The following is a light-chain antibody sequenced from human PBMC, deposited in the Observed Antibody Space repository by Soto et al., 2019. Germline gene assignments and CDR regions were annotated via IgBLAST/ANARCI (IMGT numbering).Light chain of an antibody. CDR3: QHYVTSSIT. Sequence: EIVLTQSPVTLSLSPAETATFSCRSSQSVTSTSLAWYQQKPGQAPRLLMYGASSRATGTPDRISGGGSGTDFTLTISRLEPEDFAVYYCQHYVTSSITFGQGTRLEIK. CDR2: GAS. V-gene: IGKV3-20*01. J-gene: IGKJ5*01. CDR1: QSVTSTS.